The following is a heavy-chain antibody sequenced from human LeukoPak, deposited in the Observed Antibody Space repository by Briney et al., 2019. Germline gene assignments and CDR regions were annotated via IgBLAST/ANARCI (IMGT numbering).Heavy chain of an antibody. Sequence: GASVKVSCKASGYTFTGYYMHWVRQAPGQGLEWMGWISAYNGNTNYAQKLQGRVTMTTDTSTSTAYMELRSLRSDDTAVYYCARTLYSSSKWFDPWGQGTLVTVSS. J-gene: IGHJ5*02. CDR3: ARTLYSSSKWFDP. D-gene: IGHD6-6*01. CDR1: GYTFTGYY. V-gene: IGHV1-18*04. CDR2: ISAYNGNT.